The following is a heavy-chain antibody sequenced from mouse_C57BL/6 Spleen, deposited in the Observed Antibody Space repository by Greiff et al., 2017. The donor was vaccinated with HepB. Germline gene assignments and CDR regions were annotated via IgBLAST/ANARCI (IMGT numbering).Heavy chain of an antibody. CDR2: IRSKSNNYAT. V-gene: IGHV10-1*01. J-gene: IGHJ4*01. CDR1: GFSFNTYA. Sequence: EVNVVESGGGLVQPKGSLKLSCAASGFSFNTYAMNWVRQAPGKGLEWVARIRSKSNNYATYYADSVKDRFTISRDDSESMLYLQKNNLKTEDTAMYYCVSDSTSYAMDYWGQGTAVTVSS. D-gene: IGHD2-5*01. CDR3: VSDSTSYAMDY.